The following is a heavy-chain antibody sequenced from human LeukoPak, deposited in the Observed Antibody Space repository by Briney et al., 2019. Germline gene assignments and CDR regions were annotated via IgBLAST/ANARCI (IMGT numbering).Heavy chain of an antibody. V-gene: IGHV4-59*08. CDR2: SRST. J-gene: IGHJ3*02. D-gene: IGHD2-15*01. Sequence: SRSTNYNPSLKSRVTISVDTSKKQFSLKLSSVTAADAAVYYCARHVSRYCSGGSCSDAFDIWGQGTMVTVSS. CDR3: ARHVSRYCSGGSCSDAFDI.